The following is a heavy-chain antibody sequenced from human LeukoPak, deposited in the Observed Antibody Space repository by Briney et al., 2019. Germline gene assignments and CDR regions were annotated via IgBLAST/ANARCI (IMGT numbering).Heavy chain of an antibody. Sequence: GGSLRLSCAASGFSFHDYGMSWVRQVPGKGLEWVSGINWDGRSTRYADSVKGRFTISRDNAKNSLYLQMNSLRAEDTALYHCARDLPTGLTQVRGVISGHWFDPWGQGTLVTVSS. CDR2: INWDGRST. J-gene: IGHJ5*02. V-gene: IGHV3-20*01. CDR1: GFSFHDYG. CDR3: ARDLPTGLTQVRGVISGHWFDP. D-gene: IGHD3-10*01.